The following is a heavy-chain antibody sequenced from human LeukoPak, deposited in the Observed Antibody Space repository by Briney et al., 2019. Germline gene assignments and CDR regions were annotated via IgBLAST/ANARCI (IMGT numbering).Heavy chain of an antibody. CDR2: IYSSGST. CDR3: ARDEVAVAGGIDY. CDR1: GGSISSYY. Sequence: SETLSLTCTVSGGSISSYYWSWIRQPAGKGLEWIGRIYSSGSTDYNPSLKSRVTMSVHTSKNQFSLKLSSVTAADTAVYYCARDEVAVAGGIDYWGQGTLVTVSS. V-gene: IGHV4-4*07. D-gene: IGHD6-19*01. J-gene: IGHJ4*02.